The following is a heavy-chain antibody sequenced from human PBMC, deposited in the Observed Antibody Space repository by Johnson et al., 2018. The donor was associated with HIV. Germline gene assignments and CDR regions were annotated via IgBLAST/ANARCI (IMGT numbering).Heavy chain of an antibody. J-gene: IGHJ3*01. V-gene: IGHV3-30*04. D-gene: IGHD1-26*01. CDR2: ISYDGSNK. CDR3: AREDLLTLTTTGAFDV. Sequence: QVQLVESGGSVVQPGRSLRLSCAASGFTFSSYAMHWVRQAPGKGLEWVAVISYDGSNKYYADSVKGRFTISRDNSKNTLYLQMNSLRVEDTAVYYCAREDLLTLTTTGAFDVWGHGTMVTVSS. CDR1: GFTFSSYA.